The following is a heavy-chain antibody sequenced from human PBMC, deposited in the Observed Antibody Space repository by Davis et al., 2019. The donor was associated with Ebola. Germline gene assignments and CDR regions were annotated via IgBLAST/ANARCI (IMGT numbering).Heavy chain of an antibody. CDR3: ARVISMVRGGWVDY. Sequence: GESLKISCAASGFTFNTYTMHWVRQAPGRGLEWVALTSYDGSNKYYADSVKGRFTISGDNSKNTLYLQMNSLRAEDTAVYYCARVISMVRGGWVDYWGQGTLVTVSS. CDR1: GFTFNTYT. D-gene: IGHD3-10*01. CDR2: TSYDGSNK. J-gene: IGHJ4*02. V-gene: IGHV3-30*04.